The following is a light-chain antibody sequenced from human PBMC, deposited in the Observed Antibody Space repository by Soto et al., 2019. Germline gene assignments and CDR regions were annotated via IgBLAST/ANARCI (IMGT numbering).Light chain of an antibody. J-gene: IGLJ3*02. Sequence: QSVLTQPASVSGSPAQSITISCTGTSSDIGGYNYVSWYKHHPGKAPKLLIFAVSLRPTGISDRFSGSKSGNTASLTISGLQAEDEGDYYCSSYTTRSTAVFGGGTKLTVL. CDR1: SSDIGGYNY. CDR2: AVS. V-gene: IGLV2-14*03. CDR3: SSYTTRSTAV.